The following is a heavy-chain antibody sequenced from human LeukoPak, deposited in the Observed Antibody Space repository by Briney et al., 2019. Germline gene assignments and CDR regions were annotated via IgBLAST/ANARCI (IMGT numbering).Heavy chain of an antibody. Sequence: PGGSLRLSCAASGFTFSSYEMNWVRQAPGKGLECVSYITDSGSNIYYADSVKGRFTISRDNAKNSLYLQMNSLRAEDTAVYYCARGKGGYGPFDYWGQGTLVTVSS. J-gene: IGHJ4*02. V-gene: IGHV3-48*03. CDR2: ITDSGSNI. CDR1: GFTFSSYE. CDR3: ARGKGGYGPFDY. D-gene: IGHD5-12*01.